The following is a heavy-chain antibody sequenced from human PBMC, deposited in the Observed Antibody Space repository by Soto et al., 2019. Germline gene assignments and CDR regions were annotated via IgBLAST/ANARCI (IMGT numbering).Heavy chain of an antibody. Sequence: EVQLVESGGGLVQPGGSLRLSCAASGFTVSSNYMSWVRQAPGKGLEWVSLIYSGGSTDYADSVKGRFIISRDNSRNTLYLQMNSLRAEDTAVYYCARDRYFAYWGQGTLVTVSS. V-gene: IGHV3-66*01. CDR3: ARDRYFAY. CDR1: GFTVSSNY. J-gene: IGHJ4*02. CDR2: IYSGGST.